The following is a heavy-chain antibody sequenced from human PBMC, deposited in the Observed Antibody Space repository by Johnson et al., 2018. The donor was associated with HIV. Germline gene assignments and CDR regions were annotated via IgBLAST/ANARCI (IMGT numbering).Heavy chain of an antibody. CDR1: GFTFDDHG. Sequence: VQLVESGGGVVRPGGSLRLSCAASGFTFDDHGMSWVRQAPGKGLEWVSGINWNGGSTGYADSVKGRFTISRDNAKNSLYLQMNSLRAEYTALYYCARAIEVVVYAIRGRAFDIWGQGTMVTVSS. CDR2: INWNGGST. J-gene: IGHJ3*02. D-gene: IGHD2-8*02. CDR3: ARAIEVVVYAIRGRAFDI. V-gene: IGHV3-20*04.